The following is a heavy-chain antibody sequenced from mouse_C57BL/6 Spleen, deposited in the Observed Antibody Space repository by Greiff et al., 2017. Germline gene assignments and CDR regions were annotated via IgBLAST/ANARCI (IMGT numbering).Heavy chain of an antibody. V-gene: IGHV1-81*01. D-gene: IGHD2-12*01. J-gene: IGHJ2*01. Sequence: QVQLQQSGAELARPGASVKLSCKASGYTFTSYGISWVKQRTGQGLEWIGEIYPRSGNTYYNEKFKGKATLTADKSSSTAYMELRSLTSEDSAVYGGTRSLYYTEDYWGQGTTLTVSA. CDR3: TRSLYYTEDY. CDR1: GYTFTSYG. CDR2: IYPRSGNT.